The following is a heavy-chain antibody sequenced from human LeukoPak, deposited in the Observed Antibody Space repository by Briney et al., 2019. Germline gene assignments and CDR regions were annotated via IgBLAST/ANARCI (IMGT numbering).Heavy chain of an antibody. J-gene: IGHJ4*02. CDR1: GDSISLSFYY. CDR2: VYYSGTT. CDR3: ARGTLYRGWSYYLDF. V-gene: IGHV4-39*07. Sequence: SETLSLTCSVSGDSISLSFYYWGWIRQPPGKALEWIGSVYYSGTTSYNPSLKSRVTISVDRSKNHSSLRLRSVTAADTAMYFCARGTLYRGWSYYLDFWGQGSQVTVSS. D-gene: IGHD6-19*01.